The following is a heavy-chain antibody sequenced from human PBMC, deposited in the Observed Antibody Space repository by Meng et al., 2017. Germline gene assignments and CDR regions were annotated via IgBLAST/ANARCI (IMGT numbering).Heavy chain of an antibody. CDR3: ARARLLWFGGAVWFDP. D-gene: IGHD3-10*01. CDR2: IYHSGST. CDR1: GGSISSSNW. Sequence: QGPLRQGGAGLLNPSETLSLTCAVSGGSISSSNWWSWVRQPPGKGLEWIGEIYHSGSTNYNPSLKSRVTISVDKSKNQFSLKLSSVTAADTAVYYCARARLLWFGGAVWFDPWGQGTLVTVSS. J-gene: IGHJ5*02. V-gene: IGHV4-4*02.